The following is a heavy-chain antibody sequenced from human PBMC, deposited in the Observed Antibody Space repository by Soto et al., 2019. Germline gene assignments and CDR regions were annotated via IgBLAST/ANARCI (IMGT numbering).Heavy chain of an antibody. J-gene: IGHJ4*02. D-gene: IGHD2-15*01. V-gene: IGHV4-59*01. CDR3: ARGHLGITTTGTWYDFDY. CDR1: GDPISSYY. CDR2: IYYSGRT. Sequence: PSETLSLTCTVSGDPISSYYWTWIRQPPGKGLEYIGYIYYSGRTYYNPSLKSRVTISVDTPKNQFSLKLSSVTAADTAVYYCARGHLGITTTGTWYDFDYWGQGTLVTVSS.